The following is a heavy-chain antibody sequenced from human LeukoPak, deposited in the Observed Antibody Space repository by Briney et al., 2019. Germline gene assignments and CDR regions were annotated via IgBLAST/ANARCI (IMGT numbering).Heavy chain of an antibody. Sequence: PSETLSLTCTVSGGSISSSSYYWGWIRQPPGKGLEWIGSIYYSGSTYYNPSLKSRVTISVDTSKNQFSLKLSSVTAADTAVYYCAGLGYCSSTSCPVYYMDVWGKGTTVTVSS. J-gene: IGHJ6*03. CDR1: GGSISSSSYY. D-gene: IGHD2-2*01. CDR3: AGLGYCSSTSCPVYYMDV. CDR2: IYYSGST. V-gene: IGHV4-39*07.